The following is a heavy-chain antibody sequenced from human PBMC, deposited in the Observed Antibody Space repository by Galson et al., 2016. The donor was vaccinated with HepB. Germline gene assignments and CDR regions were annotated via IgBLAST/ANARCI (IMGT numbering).Heavy chain of an antibody. CDR1: SSNY. V-gene: IGHV3-53*01. CDR3: ARDFPGYNYGMDV. Sequence: SSNYVNWVRLAPGKGLEWVSILYPAGNTYYADSVKGRSTISRDSSKNTVYLQMNSLRGEDTAVYYCARDFPGYNYGMDVWGQGTTVIVSS. CDR2: LYPAGNT. J-gene: IGHJ6*02.